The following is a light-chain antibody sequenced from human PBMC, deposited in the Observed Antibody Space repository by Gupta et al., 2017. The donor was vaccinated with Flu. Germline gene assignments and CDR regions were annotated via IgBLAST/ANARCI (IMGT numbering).Light chain of an antibody. V-gene: IGLV3-25*03. Sequence: SYALTQPPSVSVSPGQTARITCSGDTLSNQYSYWYQQKPGQAPVLVIYKDTERPSGVPERFSGSSSGTTVTLTISGVQAEDEAAYYCQSADSTGTYVVFGGGTKLTVL. J-gene: IGLJ2*01. CDR2: KDT. CDR1: TLSNQY. CDR3: QSADSTGTYVV.